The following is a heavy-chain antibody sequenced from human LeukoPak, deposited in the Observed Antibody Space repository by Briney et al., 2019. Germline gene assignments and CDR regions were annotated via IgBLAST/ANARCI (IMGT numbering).Heavy chain of an antibody. D-gene: IGHD5-12*01. CDR1: GFTFSDYY. Sequence: GGSLRLSCAPPGFTFSDYYMSWIRQPPGKGLEWVSYISSSGSTIYYPGPVKGRFTISRDNAKNSLYLQMNSLRAEDTPVYYCARDGYSDYDFSFDYWGQGTLVTVSS. CDR2: ISSSGSTI. J-gene: IGHJ4*02. V-gene: IGHV3-11*01. CDR3: ARDGYSDYDFSFDY.